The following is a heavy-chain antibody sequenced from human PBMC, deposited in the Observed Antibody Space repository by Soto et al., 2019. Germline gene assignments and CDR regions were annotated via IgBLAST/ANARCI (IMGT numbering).Heavy chain of an antibody. Sequence: QVQLVESGGGVVQPERSQRLSCEASKFTFRTYVMHWVRQAPGKGLEWVALISFDGTNQYYADAVKGRFTISRDNSKNTMYLQMNSLRPEDTPVYYCAREMIPMIMGGMSAMDVWGQGTTVTVSS. J-gene: IGHJ6*02. V-gene: IGHV3-30*04. CDR1: KFTFRTYV. CDR3: AREMIPMIMGGMSAMDV. CDR2: ISFDGTNQ. D-gene: IGHD2-8*01.